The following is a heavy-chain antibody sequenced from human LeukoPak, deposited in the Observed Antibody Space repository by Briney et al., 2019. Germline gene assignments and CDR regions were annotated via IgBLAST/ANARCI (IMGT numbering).Heavy chain of an antibody. Sequence: GESLKISCQGSGYHFTNYWIGWGRQTPGKGLEGMGIIYPGESDPRYSPSFQGQVTISADKSINTAYLRWGSLKAADTAMYYCARLGRYDVLTGPDYWGQGTLVTVSS. CDR2: IYPGESDP. J-gene: IGHJ4*02. D-gene: IGHD3-9*01. CDR1: GYHFTNYW. V-gene: IGHV5-51*01. CDR3: ARLGRYDVLTGPDY.